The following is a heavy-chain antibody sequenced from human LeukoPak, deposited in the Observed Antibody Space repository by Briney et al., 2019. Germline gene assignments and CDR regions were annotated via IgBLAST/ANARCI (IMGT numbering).Heavy chain of an antibody. V-gene: IGHV4-4*02. CDR2: IYHSGST. J-gene: IGHJ4*02. CDR3: ASLTVTTPGVDY. D-gene: IGHD4-17*01. CDR1: GGSISSSNR. Sequence: SGTLSLTCAVSGGSISSSNRWSWVRQPPWKGLGWIGEIYHSGSTNYNPSLKSRVTISVDKSKNQFSLKLSSVTAADTAVYYCASLTVTTPGVDYWGQGTLVTVSS.